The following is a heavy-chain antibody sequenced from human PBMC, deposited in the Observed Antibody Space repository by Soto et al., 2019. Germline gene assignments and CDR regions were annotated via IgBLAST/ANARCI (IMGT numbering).Heavy chain of an antibody. V-gene: IGHV3-23*01. CDR3: AKRPLTWYLCLYY. D-gene: IGHD3-9*01. Sequence: EVQLLESGGGLVQPGGSLRLSCAASGFTFSNYAMTWVRQAPGKGLEWVSAINGDGGGNGGSTYYADSVKGRFTISRDNSRNTLYLHMNNLRVEDTAVYYCAKRPLTWYLCLYYWGQGALVTVSS. CDR1: GFTFSNYA. J-gene: IGHJ4*02. CDR2: INGDGGGNGGST.